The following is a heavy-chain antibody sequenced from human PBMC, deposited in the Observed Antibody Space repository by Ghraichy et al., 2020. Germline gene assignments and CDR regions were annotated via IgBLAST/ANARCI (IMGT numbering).Heavy chain of an antibody. D-gene: IGHD3-3*01. CDR3: ARTGSITIFHLSV. V-gene: IGHV4-59*01. CDR1: GGSISSYY. J-gene: IGHJ6*04. Sequence: SETLSLTCTVSGGSISSYYWSWIRQPPGKGLEWIGYIYSSGTTNYNPSLKSRVTISVDTSKNQFSLELSSVTAADTAVYYCARTGSITIFHLSVWGKGTTVTVSS. CDR2: IYSSGTT.